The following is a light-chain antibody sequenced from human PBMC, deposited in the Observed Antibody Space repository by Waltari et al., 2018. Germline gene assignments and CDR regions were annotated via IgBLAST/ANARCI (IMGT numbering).Light chain of an antibody. J-gene: IGLJ2*01. CDR2: SNN. V-gene: IGLV1-44*01. Sequence: QSVLTQPPSASGTPGQRVTIPCSGSSPNIGSNTVNWSQQPPGTAPKPLIYSNNQRPSGVPDRFSGSKSGTSASLAISGLQSEDEADYYCAAWDDSLNGLVFGGGTKLTVL. CDR1: SPNIGSNT. CDR3: AAWDDSLNGLV.